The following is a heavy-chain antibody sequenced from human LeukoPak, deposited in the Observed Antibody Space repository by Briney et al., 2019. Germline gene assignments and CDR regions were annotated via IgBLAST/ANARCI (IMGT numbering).Heavy chain of an antibody. CDR1: GYSISSGYY. CDR2: IYHSGRT. D-gene: IGHD3-10*01. Sequence: PSETLSLTCTVSGYSISSGYYWGWIRQPPGKGLEWIGSIYHSGRTYYNPSLNSGVTISVDTSKNQFSLKLSSVTAADTAVYYCARDPTPLNYYGSGSYNDYWGQGTLVTVSS. J-gene: IGHJ4*02. V-gene: IGHV4-38-2*02. CDR3: ARDPTPLNYYGSGSYNDY.